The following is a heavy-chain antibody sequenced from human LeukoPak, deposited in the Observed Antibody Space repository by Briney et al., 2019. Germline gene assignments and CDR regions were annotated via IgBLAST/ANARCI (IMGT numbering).Heavy chain of an antibody. CDR2: ISSSSSYI. D-gene: IGHD3-10*01. CDR1: GFTFSSYS. CDR3: ASRPTPGLAHPNY. Sequence: NPGGSLRLSCAASGFTFSSYSMNWVRQAPGKGLEWVSSISSSSSYIYYADSVKGRFTISRDNAKNSLYLQMNSLRAEDTAVYYCASRPTPGLAHPNYWGQGTLVTVSS. J-gene: IGHJ4*02. V-gene: IGHV3-21*01.